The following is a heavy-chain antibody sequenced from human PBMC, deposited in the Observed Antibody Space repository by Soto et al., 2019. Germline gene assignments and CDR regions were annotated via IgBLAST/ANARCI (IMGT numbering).Heavy chain of an antibody. CDR1: GGSISSSSYY. V-gene: IGHV4-39*01. Sequence: QLQLQESGPGLVKPSETLSLTCTVSGGSISSSSYYWGWIRQPPGKGLEWIGSIYYSGSTYYNPSLKSRVTISVDTSKNQSSLKLSSVTAADTAVYYCANLLGSTFPFDYWGQGTLVTVSS. D-gene: IGHD1-1*01. J-gene: IGHJ4*02. CDR3: ANLLGSTFPFDY. CDR2: IYYSGST.